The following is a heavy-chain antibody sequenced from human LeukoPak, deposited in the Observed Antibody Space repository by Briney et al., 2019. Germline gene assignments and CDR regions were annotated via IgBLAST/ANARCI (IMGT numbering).Heavy chain of an antibody. CDR1: GFTLDDYA. Sequence: GGSLRLSCAASGFTLDDYAMHWVRQAPGKGLEWVSLISGDGGSTYYADSVKGRFTISRDNSKNSLYLQMNSLRTEDTALYYCAKVGQKTYYYDSSGYSLPFDYWGQRTLVTVSS. CDR3: AKVGQKTYYYDSSGYSLPFDY. D-gene: IGHD3-22*01. V-gene: IGHV3-43*02. J-gene: IGHJ4*02. CDR2: ISGDGGST.